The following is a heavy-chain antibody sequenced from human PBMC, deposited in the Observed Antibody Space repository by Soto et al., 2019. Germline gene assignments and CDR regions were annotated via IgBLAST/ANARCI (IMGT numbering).Heavy chain of an antibody. Sequence: EAQLSESGGDLVQPGGSLRLSCAASGFTFSSHGMSWVRQAPGKGLEWISGLSRGGGTTYYADSVKGRFTISRDNSKNTLDLIMNSLRVEDTALYYCAKDGLFRTDGFDVWGQGTMVTVSS. CDR3: AKDGLFRTDGFDV. CDR1: GFTFSSHG. V-gene: IGHV3-23*01. J-gene: IGHJ3*01. D-gene: IGHD1-1*01. CDR2: LSRGGGTT.